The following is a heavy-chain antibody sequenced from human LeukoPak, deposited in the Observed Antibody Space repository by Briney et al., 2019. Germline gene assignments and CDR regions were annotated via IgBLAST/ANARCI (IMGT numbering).Heavy chain of an antibody. D-gene: IGHD2-2*01. CDR1: GFTFSSYG. J-gene: IGHJ3*02. Sequence: GGSLRLSCAASGFTFSSYGMSWVRQAPGKGLEWVSAISGSGGSTYYADSVKGRFTISRDNSKNTLHLQMNSLRAEDTAVYYCAKDRDRYCSSTSYTIEYAFDIWGQGTMVTVSS. CDR2: ISGSGGST. V-gene: IGHV3-23*01. CDR3: AKDRDRYCSSTSYTIEYAFDI.